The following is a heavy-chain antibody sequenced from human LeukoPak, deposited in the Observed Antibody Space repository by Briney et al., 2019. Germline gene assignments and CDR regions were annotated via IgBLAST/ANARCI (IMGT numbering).Heavy chain of an antibody. V-gene: IGHV4-61*01. CDR1: GGSVSSGSYY. D-gene: IGHD3-22*01. J-gene: IGHJ6*02. Sequence: PSETLSLTCTVSGGSVSSGSYYWSWIRQPPGKGLEWIGYVYYSGSTNYNPSLKSRIIISVDTSKNQFSLKLSSVTAADTAVYYCARGGSYDSISYYYYGMDVWGQGTTVTVSS. CDR3: ARGGSYDSISYYYYGMDV. CDR2: VYYSGST.